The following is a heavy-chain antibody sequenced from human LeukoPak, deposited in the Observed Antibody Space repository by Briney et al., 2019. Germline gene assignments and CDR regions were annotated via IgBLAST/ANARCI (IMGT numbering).Heavy chain of an antibody. J-gene: IGHJ4*02. CDR1: GYTFTSYA. V-gene: IGHV1-3*01. D-gene: IGHD5-12*01. Sequence: GASVKVSCKASGYTFTSYAMHWVRQAPGQRLEWMGWINAGNGNTKYSQKFQGRVTITRDTSASTAYMELSSLRSEDTAVYYCARGSGYDYFNDYWGQGTLVTVSS. CDR2: INAGNGNT. CDR3: ARGSGYDYFNDY.